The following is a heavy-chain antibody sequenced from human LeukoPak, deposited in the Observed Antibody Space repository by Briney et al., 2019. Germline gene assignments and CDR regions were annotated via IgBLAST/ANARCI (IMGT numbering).Heavy chain of an antibody. Sequence: SCKASGYTFTNYGISWVRQAPGKGLEWVANIKQDGSEKYYVDSVKGRFTISRDNAKNSLYLQMNSLRAEDTAVYYCAKSKFYLDNWDQGTLVTVSS. V-gene: IGHV3-7*05. CDR1: GYTFTNYG. CDR2: IKQDGSEK. J-gene: IGHJ4*02. CDR3: AKSKFYLDN.